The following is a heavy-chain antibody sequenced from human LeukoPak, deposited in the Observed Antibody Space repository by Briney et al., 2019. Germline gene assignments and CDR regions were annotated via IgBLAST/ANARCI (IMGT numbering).Heavy chain of an antibody. CDR3: AMATVTTREGYFDY. D-gene: IGHD4-11*01. Sequence: NPGGSLRLSCAASGFTFSSYSMNWVRQAPGKGLEWVSSINSSGSNIYYADSVKGRFTISRDNAKKSLYLQMNSLRAEDTAVYYCAMATVTTREGYFDYWGHG. J-gene: IGHJ4*01. V-gene: IGHV3-21*01. CDR1: GFTFSSYS. CDR2: INSSGSNI.